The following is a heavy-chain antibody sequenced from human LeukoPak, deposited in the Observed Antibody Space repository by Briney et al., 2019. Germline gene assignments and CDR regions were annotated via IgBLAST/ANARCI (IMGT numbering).Heavy chain of an antibody. J-gene: IGHJ3*02. V-gene: IGHV3-30*02. CDR1: GFTFSSYG. CDR3: ANTLNDYGGAFDI. Sequence: GGSLRLSCAASGFTFSSYGMHWVRQAPGKGLEWVAFIRYDGSNKYYADSVKGRFTVSRDNSKNTLYLQMNSLRAEDTAVYYCANTLNDYGGAFDIWGQGTMVTVSS. CDR2: IRYDGSNK. D-gene: IGHD4-23*01.